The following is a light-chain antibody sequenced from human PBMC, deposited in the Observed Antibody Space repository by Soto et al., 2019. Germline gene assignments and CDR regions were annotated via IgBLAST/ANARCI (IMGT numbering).Light chain of an antibody. CDR1: QSISTY. Sequence: DIQMTQSPSSLSASVGDRVTITCRTSQSISTYLNWYLQKPGTAPKLLIYAASTLQSGVPSRFSGSGSGTDFTLTISSLQPEDFATYYCQQSYSTPFTFGPGTKVDIK. CDR3: QQSYSTPFT. V-gene: IGKV1-39*01. J-gene: IGKJ3*01. CDR2: AAS.